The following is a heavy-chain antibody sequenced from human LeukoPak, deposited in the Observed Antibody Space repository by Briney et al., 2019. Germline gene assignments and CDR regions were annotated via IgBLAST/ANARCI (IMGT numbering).Heavy chain of an antibody. CDR3: ARHSGGTYYVSLDP. CDR1: GGSFSGYY. Sequence: SETLSLTCAVYGGSFSGYYWSWIRQPPGKGLEWIGEINHSGSTNYNPSLKSRVTISVDTSKNQFSLKLSSVTAADPAVYYCARHSGGTYYVSLDPWGQGTLVTVSS. J-gene: IGHJ5*02. V-gene: IGHV4-34*01. D-gene: IGHD1-26*01. CDR2: INHSGST.